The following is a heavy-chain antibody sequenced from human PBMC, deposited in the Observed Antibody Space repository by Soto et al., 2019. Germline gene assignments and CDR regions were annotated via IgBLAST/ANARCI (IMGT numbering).Heavy chain of an antibody. Sequence: EVLLVESGGGLVQPGGSLRLSCAASGFTFNNYWMHWVRQVPGKGLEWVSRINRDGTSTAHADSVTGRFTVSRDNAKNTLYLQVNSLRAEDTAIYYCARSFRDYWGQGTLVTVSS. V-gene: IGHV3-74*01. CDR2: INRDGTST. CDR1: GFTFNNYW. D-gene: IGHD3-10*01. CDR3: ARSFRDY. J-gene: IGHJ4*02.